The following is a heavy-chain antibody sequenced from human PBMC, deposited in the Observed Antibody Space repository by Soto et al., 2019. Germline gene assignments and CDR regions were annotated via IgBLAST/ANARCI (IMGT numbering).Heavy chain of an antibody. CDR1: GFTFSGYA. D-gene: IGHD4-17*01. CDR2: ISGNGGST. CDR3: ARGTVTTFYYYGMDV. J-gene: IGHJ6*02. Sequence: EVQLVESGGGLVQPGGSLRLSCAASGFTFSGYAMHWVRQAPGKGLEYVSAISGNGGSTYYANSVKGRFTISRDNSKNTLYLQMGSLRAEDMAVYYCARGTVTTFYYYGMDVWGQGTTVTVSS. V-gene: IGHV3-64*01.